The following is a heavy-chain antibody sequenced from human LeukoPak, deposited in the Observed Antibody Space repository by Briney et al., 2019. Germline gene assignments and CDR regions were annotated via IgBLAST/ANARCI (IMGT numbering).Heavy chain of an antibody. D-gene: IGHD6-19*01. V-gene: IGHV3-13*01. J-gene: IGHJ6*02. CDR3: ARARLVMGNYYYYGMDV. Sequence: GGSLRLSCAASGFTFSSYDMHWVRQATGKGLEWVSAIGTAGDTYYPGSVKGRFTISRENAKNSLYLQMNSLRAGDTAVYYCARARLVMGNYYYYGMDVWGQGTTVTVSS. CDR1: GFTFSSYD. CDR2: IGTAGDT.